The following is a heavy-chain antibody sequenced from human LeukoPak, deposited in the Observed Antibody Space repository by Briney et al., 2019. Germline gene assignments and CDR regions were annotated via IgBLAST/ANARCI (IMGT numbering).Heavy chain of an antibody. V-gene: IGHV3-7*03. J-gene: IGHJ4*02. CDR1: GVAIRNSW. D-gene: IGHD3-22*01. CDR2: IHPDGSVQ. Sequence: GGSLRLACVASGVAIRNSWMSWVRQAPGKGLEWVANIHPDGSVQNYVDSVKGRFTISRDNAKNSLYLQMNSLRAEDTAVYFCAKRGVVIRVILVGFHKEAYYFDSWGQGALVTVSS. CDR3: AKRGVVIRVILVGFHKEAYYFDS.